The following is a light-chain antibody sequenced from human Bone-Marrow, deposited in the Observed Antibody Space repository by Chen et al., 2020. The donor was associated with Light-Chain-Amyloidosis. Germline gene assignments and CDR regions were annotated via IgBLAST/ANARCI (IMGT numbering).Light chain of an antibody. Sequence: QSVLTQPPSVSGAPGQRLTISCTGSSSNIGANYDVHWYQQLPGTAPKLLIYYDDLLPSGVSDRFSGSKSGTSASLAISGLQSEDEADYYCAAWDDSLNGYVFGTGTKVTVL. CDR3: AAWDDSLNGYV. CDR1: SSNIGANYD. V-gene: IGLV1-36*01. J-gene: IGLJ1*01. CDR2: YDD.